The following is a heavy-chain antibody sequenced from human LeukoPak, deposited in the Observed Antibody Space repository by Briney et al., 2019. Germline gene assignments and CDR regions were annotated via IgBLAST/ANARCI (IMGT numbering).Heavy chain of an antibody. V-gene: IGHV4-59*01. CDR1: GGSISSYY. D-gene: IGHD1-14*01. CDR2: IYYSGST. CDR3: ASYKGQHAAPDAFDI. J-gene: IGHJ3*02. Sequence: SETLSLTCTVSGGSISSYYWSWIRQPPGKGLEWIGYIYYSGSTNYNPSLKSRVTISVDTSKNQFSLKLSSVTAADTAVYYCASYKGQHAAPDAFDIWGQGTMVTVSS.